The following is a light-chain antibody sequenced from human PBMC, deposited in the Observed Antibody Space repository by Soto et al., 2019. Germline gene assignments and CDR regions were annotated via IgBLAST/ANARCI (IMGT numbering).Light chain of an antibody. V-gene: IGLV1-40*01. CDR3: QSYDSSLSGSDVI. Sequence: QSVLTQPPSVSGAPGQRVTISCTVSSSNIGADYNVHWYQHLPGSAPKLFIYANTKRPSGVPDRFSASKSGTSASLAITGLQAADEAVYYCQSYDSSLSGSDVIFGGGTQLTVL. J-gene: IGLJ2*01. CDR2: ANT. CDR1: SSNIGADYN.